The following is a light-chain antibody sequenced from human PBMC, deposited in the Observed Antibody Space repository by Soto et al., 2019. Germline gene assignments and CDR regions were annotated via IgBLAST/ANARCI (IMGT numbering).Light chain of an antibody. J-gene: IGKJ2*01. CDR3: QQSYSTPYT. CDR2: AAS. CDR1: QPITNY. V-gene: IGKV1-39*01. Sequence: DLQLTQSPSSLSASVGDRVTLTCRASQPITNYLNWYQQKPGEAPKLLIYAASSVQSGVPSRFRGSGSRTDFTLTISSLQPEDFATYYCQQSYSTPYTFGQGTKVEIK.